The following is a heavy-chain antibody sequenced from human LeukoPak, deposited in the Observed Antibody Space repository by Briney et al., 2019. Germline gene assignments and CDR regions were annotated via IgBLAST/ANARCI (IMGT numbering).Heavy chain of an antibody. CDR1: GFTFSSYA. Sequence: GGSLRLSCAAAGFTFSSYAMSWVRQAPGKGLEWVSAISGSGGSTYYADSVKGRFTISRDNSRNTLYLQMNSLRAEDTAVYYCAKGGSFYYDTSGYLYWGQGTLVTVSS. CDR2: ISGSGGST. J-gene: IGHJ4*02. D-gene: IGHD3-22*01. V-gene: IGHV3-23*01. CDR3: AKGGSFYYDTSGYLY.